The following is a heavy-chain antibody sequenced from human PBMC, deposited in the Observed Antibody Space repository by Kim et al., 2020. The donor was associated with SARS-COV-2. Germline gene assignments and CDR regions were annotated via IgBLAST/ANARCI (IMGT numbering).Heavy chain of an antibody. CDR1: GGSISSYY. CDR2: IYYSGST. CDR3: ARNCGGDCYFVSDY. J-gene: IGHJ4*02. V-gene: IGHV4-59*13. D-gene: IGHD2-21*02. Sequence: SETLSLTCTVSGGSISSYYWSWIRQPPGKGLEWIGYIYYSGSTNYNPSLKSRVTISVDTSKNQFSLKLSSVTAADTAVYYCARNCGGDCYFVSDYWGQGTLVTVSS.